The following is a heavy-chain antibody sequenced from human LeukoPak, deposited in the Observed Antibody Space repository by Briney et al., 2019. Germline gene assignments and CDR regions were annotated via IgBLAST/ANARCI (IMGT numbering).Heavy chain of an antibody. J-gene: IGHJ4*02. V-gene: IGHV7-4-1*02. CDR3: ARVRYTWNDDLFY. D-gene: IGHD1-20*01. CDR2: INTNTGNP. Sequence: GASVKVSCKASGYTFTGYYMHWVRQAPGQGLEWMGWINTNTGNPTYAQGFTGRFVFSLDTSVSTAYLQISGLKAEDTAVYYCARVRYTWNDDLFYWGQGTLVTVSS. CDR1: GYTFTGYY.